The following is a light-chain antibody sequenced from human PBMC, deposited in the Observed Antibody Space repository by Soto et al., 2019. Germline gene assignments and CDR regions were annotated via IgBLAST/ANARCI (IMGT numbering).Light chain of an antibody. CDR2: DVS. CDR3: SSYTSSSTVV. Sequence: QSALTQPASVSGSPGQSITISFTGTSSGVGGYNYVSWYQQHPVKAPKLMIYDVSNRPSWVSNRFSGSKSGNTASLTISGLQAEDEADYYCSSYTSSSTVVFGEGTKLTVL. J-gene: IGLJ2*01. V-gene: IGLV2-14*01. CDR1: SSGVGGYNY.